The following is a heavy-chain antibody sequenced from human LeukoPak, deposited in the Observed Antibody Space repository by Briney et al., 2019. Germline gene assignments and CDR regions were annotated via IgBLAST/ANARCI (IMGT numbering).Heavy chain of an antibody. Sequence: PGGSLRLSCAASGFTFSSYGMHWVRQAPGKGLEWVAFIRYDGSNKYYADSVKGRFTISRDNSKNTLYLQMNSLRAEDTAVYYCAKLDDMVEMAAFDYWGQGTLVTVSS. CDR2: IRYDGSNK. V-gene: IGHV3-30*02. CDR3: AKLDDMVEMAAFDY. J-gene: IGHJ4*02. D-gene: IGHD5-24*01. CDR1: GFTFSSYG.